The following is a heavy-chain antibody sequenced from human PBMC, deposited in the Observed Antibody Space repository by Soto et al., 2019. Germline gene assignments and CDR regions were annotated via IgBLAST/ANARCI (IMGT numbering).Heavy chain of an antibody. CDR3: TWTGTNWFAS. D-gene: IGHD1-1*01. CDR2: IKSGGPT. J-gene: IGHJ5*01. CDR1: GFTFSDAW. V-gene: IGHV3-15*01. Sequence: EVQLVESGGGLVKLGGSLRLSCTASGFTFSDAWMSWVRQAPGKGLEWVGRIKSGGPTDYAAPVKGRFTISRDDSKNTVYLQMNSLKTEDTAVYYCTWTGTNWFASWGQGTLVTVSS.